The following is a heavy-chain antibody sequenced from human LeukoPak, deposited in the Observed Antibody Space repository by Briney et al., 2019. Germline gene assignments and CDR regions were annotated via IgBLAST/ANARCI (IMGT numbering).Heavy chain of an antibody. CDR3: ASLTFGGKVGAFDI. CDR2: INPSGGCT. J-gene: IGHJ3*02. V-gene: IGHV1-46*01. CDR1: GYTFTSYY. D-gene: IGHD3-16*01. Sequence: ASVKVSCKASGYTFTSYYMHWVRQAPGRGLEWMGIINPSGGCTSYAQKFQGRVTMTRDTSTSTVYMELSSLRSEDTAVYYCASLTFGGKVGAFDIWGQGTMVTVSS.